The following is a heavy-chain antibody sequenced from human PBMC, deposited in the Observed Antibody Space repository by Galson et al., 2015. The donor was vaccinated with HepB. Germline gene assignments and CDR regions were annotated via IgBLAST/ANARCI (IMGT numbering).Heavy chain of an antibody. CDR3: AKELRVGTWTSLDY. J-gene: IGHJ4*02. V-gene: IGHV3-43*01. Sequence: SLRLSCAASGFTFDEYSMQWVRQTPGKSLEWVSLINRDGDKTYYADSVKGRFTISRDNSRNSLYLQMNSLKTEDTAVYFCAKELRVGTWTSLDYWGQGTQVTVSS. CDR2: INRDGDKT. CDR1: GFTFDEYS. D-gene: IGHD3/OR15-3a*01.